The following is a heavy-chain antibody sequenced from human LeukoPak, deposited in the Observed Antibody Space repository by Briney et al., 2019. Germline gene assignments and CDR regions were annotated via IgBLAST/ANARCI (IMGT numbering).Heavy chain of an antibody. J-gene: IGHJ4*02. CDR2: INPKSGGT. CDR1: GYTFTDYL. CDR3: ARDLSTSSTWELDY. D-gene: IGHD2/OR15-2a*01. V-gene: IGHV1-2*02. Sequence: GASVKVSCKASGYTFTDYLIHWVRQGPGQGLEYMGWINPKSGGTEYAQKFLGRVTMTRDTSTSTASMELSRLRSDDTAVYLCARDLSTSSTWELDYWGQGTLVTVSS.